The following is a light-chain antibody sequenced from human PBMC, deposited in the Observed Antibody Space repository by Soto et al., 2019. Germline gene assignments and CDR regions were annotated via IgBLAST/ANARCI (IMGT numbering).Light chain of an antibody. V-gene: IGLV2-23*02. CDR1: SSDVGNNNF. Sequence: QSVLTQPASVSGSPGQSISISCTGTSSDVGNNNFVSWYQHHPGKAPKLMIYEATKRPSGLSNRFSGSKSGNTASLTISGLQAEDEADYYCCSFPDTTIFGVIFGGGTKLTVL. J-gene: IGLJ2*01. CDR3: CSFPDTTIFGVI. CDR2: EAT.